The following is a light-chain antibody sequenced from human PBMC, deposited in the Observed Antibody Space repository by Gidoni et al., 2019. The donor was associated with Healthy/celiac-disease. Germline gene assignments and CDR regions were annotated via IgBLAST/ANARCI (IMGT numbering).Light chain of an antibody. J-gene: IGKJ5*01. CDR3: QLYNNWPQIT. CDR2: VAS. V-gene: IGKV3-15*01. CDR1: QSVSSN. Sequence: EIVMTQSPATLSVSPGERATLSCRASQSVSSNWSWYQQKPVQPPRLLIFVASTRATGIPARFSGSGSGTDFTLTISSLQSEDFAVYSCQLYNNWPQITFGQGTRLEIK.